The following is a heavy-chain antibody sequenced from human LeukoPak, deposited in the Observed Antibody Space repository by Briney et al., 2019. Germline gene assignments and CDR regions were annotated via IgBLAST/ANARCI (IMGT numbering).Heavy chain of an antibody. D-gene: IGHD3-22*01. J-gene: IGHJ4*02. CDR2: IYYSGST. CDR1: GSSISSGDYY. CDR3: ARVVDYYDSSGLDY. V-gene: IGHV4-30-4*08. Sequence: KPSETLSLTCTVSGSSISSGDYYWSWIRQPPGKGLEWIGYIYYSGSTYYNPSLKSRVTISVDTSKNQFSLKLSSVTAADTAVYYCARVVDYYDSSGLDYWGQGTLVTVSS.